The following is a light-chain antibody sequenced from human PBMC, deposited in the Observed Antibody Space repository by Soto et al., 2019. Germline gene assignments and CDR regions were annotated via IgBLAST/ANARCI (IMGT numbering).Light chain of an antibody. J-gene: IGLJ1*01. V-gene: IGLV1-44*01. Sequence: QSVLTQPPSASGTPGQRVTISCSGSSSDVGSNTVNWYQQFPGAAPKLLIYSNDQRPSGVPDRFSASKSGTSASLAISGLQSGDEADYYCATWDDRLFGHGFGTGTKVTVL. CDR3: ATWDDRLFGHG. CDR1: SSDVGSNT. CDR2: SND.